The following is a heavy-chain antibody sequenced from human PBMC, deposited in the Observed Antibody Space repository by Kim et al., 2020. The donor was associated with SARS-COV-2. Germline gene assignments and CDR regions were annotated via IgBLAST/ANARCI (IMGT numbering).Heavy chain of an antibody. Sequence: GGSLRLSCSASGIIISNYAMHWVRQTPGKGLEFVSSISSTAGRMYYVDSVKGRFSISRDNSKNTLYLQMGSLRTEDTGVYYCARDTYENSDDYCSGSLDS. V-gene: IGHV3-64*02. CDR1: GIIISNYA. CDR2: ISSTAGRM. D-gene: IGHD3-3*01. J-gene: IGHJ5*01. CDR3: ARDTYENSDDYCSGSLDS.